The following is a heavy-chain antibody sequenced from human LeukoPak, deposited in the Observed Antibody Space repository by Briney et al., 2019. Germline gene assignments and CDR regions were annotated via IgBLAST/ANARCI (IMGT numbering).Heavy chain of an antibody. J-gene: IGHJ3*02. CDR2: IYYSGST. Sequence: SETLSLTCTVSGSSISSSSYYWGWIRQPPGKGLEWIGSIYYSGSTYSNPSLKSRVTISLDTSKSQFSLKLSSVTAADTAVFYCARDRVRGIEGIAAFDIWGQGTMVTVSS. V-gene: IGHV4-39*07. CDR1: GSSISSSSYY. D-gene: IGHD1-26*01. CDR3: ARDRVRGIEGIAAFDI.